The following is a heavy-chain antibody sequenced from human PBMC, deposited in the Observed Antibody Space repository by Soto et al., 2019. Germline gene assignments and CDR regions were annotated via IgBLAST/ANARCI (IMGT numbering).Heavy chain of an antibody. CDR3: ARVPGP. Sequence: SEALSLTCSVSCGSISSGGYSWSWIRQPPGKGLEWIGYIYHSGSTYYNPSLKSRVTISVDRSKNQFSLKLSSVTAADTAVYYCARVPGPWGQGTLVTVSS. CDR1: CGSISSGGYS. J-gene: IGHJ5*02. V-gene: IGHV4-30-2*01. CDR2: IYHSGST.